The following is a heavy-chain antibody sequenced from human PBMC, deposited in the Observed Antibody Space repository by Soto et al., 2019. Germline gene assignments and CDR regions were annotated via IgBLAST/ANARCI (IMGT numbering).Heavy chain of an antibody. J-gene: IGHJ5*02. D-gene: IGHD6-19*01. Sequence: DVHLLESGGGLVQPGGSLRLSCAASGFTFSRYALGWFRQAPGEGLGWVSSIGGSGSYTYYADSVKGRCTISRDNFQSTLYLQMNSLRAEDTAVYYCAKDNLAPYSKGWAIRFDPWGQGTRVTVSS. CDR3: AKDNLAPYSKGWAIRFDP. V-gene: IGHV3-23*01. CDR2: IGGSGSYT. CDR1: GFTFSRYA.